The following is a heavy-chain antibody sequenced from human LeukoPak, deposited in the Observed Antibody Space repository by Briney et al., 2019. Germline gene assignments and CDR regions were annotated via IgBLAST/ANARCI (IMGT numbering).Heavy chain of an antibody. Sequence: VASVKVSCKPSGGTFSSYAISWVRQAPGQGLEWMGGIIPIFGTANYAQKFQGRVTITADESTSTAYMELSSLRSEDTAVYYCARCDYSGTTGDYYYYMDVWGKGTTVTVSS. J-gene: IGHJ6*03. V-gene: IGHV1-69*13. CDR2: IIPIFGTA. CDR3: ARCDYSGTTGDYYYYMDV. D-gene: IGHD1-26*01. CDR1: GGTFSSYA.